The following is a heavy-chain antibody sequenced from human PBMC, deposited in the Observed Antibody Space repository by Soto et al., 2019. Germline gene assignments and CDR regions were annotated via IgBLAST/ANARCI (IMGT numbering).Heavy chain of an antibody. D-gene: IGHD6-19*01. CDR1: GGSISSSNW. CDR2: NYHSGST. J-gene: IGHJ4*02. Sequence: QVQLQESGPGLVKPSGTLSLTCDVSGGSISSSNWWSWVRQPPGKGLEWIGENYHSGSTNFNPSLKSRVTISVDKYKNQISLKVSSVTAADTAVYYCARDLDTSGWPDYWGQGILVTVSS. CDR3: ARDLDTSGWPDY. V-gene: IGHV4-4*02.